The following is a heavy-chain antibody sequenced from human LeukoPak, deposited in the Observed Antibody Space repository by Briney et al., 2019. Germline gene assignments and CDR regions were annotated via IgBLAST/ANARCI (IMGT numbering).Heavy chain of an antibody. CDR2: INPRGGST. CDR1: GYTFTSYY. Sequence: GASVCVSCKPSGYTFTSYYMHWVRHAPEQGLEWMGLINPRGGSTSYAQTLQGRVTMTRDMSTSTVYMEVSSLRSEDTAVYYCARDEGSGKWLGPYYDFWSGYRYRDYYYMDVWGKGTTVTVSS. J-gene: IGHJ6*03. D-gene: IGHD3-3*01. CDR3: ARDEGSGKWLGPYYDFWSGYRYRDYYYMDV. V-gene: IGHV1-46*01.